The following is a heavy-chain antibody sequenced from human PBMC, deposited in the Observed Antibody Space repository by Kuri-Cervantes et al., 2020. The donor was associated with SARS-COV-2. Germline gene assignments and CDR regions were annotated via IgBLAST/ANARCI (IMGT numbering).Heavy chain of an antibody. D-gene: IGHD6-19*01. CDR2: INAGNGNT. Sequence: ASVKVSCKASGYTFTSYAMHWVRQAPGQRLEWMGWINAGNGNTKYSQKFQGRVTMTEDTSTDTAYMELSSLRSEDTAVYYCATATQWLAYFDYWGQGTLV. J-gene: IGHJ4*02. CDR1: GYTFTSYA. CDR3: ATATQWLAYFDY. V-gene: IGHV1-3*01.